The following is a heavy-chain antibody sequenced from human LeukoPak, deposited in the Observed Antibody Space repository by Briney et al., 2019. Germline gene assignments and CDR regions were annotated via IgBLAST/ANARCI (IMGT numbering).Heavy chain of an antibody. V-gene: IGHV4-38-2*02. Sequence: SETLSLTCTVSGYSISNGYYWGWIRQPPGKGLEWIGSIYYSGSTYYNPSLKSRVTISVDTSKNQFSLKLSSVTAADTAVYYCASTGYSSSWYFAGSYYYYYGMDVWGQGTTVTVSS. CDR2: IYYSGST. D-gene: IGHD6-13*01. CDR1: GYSISNGYY. CDR3: ASTGYSSSWYFAGSYYYYYGMDV. J-gene: IGHJ6*02.